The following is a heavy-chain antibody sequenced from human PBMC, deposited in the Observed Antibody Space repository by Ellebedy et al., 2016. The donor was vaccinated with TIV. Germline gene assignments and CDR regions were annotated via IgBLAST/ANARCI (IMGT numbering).Heavy chain of an antibody. CDR2: ISAGGDNT. Sequence: GESLKISCAASGFTFSNFAIHWVRQAPGKGLEWLSVISAGGDNTYNADSVKGRFTIPRDNSKNTLFLQMNRLRTEDTAVYYCAKGSSSGFNYDRVGFQYWGQGTLVTVSS. D-gene: IGHD3-22*01. CDR1: GFTFSNFA. J-gene: IGHJ4*02. V-gene: IGHV3-23*01. CDR3: AKGSSSGFNYDRVGFQY.